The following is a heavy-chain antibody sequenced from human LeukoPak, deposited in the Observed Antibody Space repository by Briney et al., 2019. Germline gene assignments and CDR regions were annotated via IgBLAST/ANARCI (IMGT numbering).Heavy chain of an antibody. Sequence: SGGSLRLSCAASGFTFSSYGMHWVRQAPGKGLEWVAVISYDGSNKYYADSVKGRFTISRDNSKNTLYLQMNSLRAEDTAVYYCAKDRQGHYDFWSGYLNRDAFDIWGQGTMVTVSS. CDR2: ISYDGSNK. D-gene: IGHD3-3*01. J-gene: IGHJ3*02. CDR3: AKDRQGHYDFWSGYLNRDAFDI. V-gene: IGHV3-30*18. CDR1: GFTFSSYG.